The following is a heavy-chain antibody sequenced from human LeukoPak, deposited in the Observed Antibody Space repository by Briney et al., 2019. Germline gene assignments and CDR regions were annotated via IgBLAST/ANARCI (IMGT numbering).Heavy chain of an antibody. Sequence: PSETLSLTCTVSGGSISSSSYYWGWIRQPPGKGLEWIGSIYYSGSTYYNPSLKSRVTISVDTSKNQFSLKLSSVTAADTAVYYCASLGRGWYYPIDYWGQGTLVTVSS. V-gene: IGHV4-39*07. CDR1: GGSISSSSYY. J-gene: IGHJ4*02. CDR3: ASLGRGWYYPIDY. D-gene: IGHD6-19*01. CDR2: IYYSGST.